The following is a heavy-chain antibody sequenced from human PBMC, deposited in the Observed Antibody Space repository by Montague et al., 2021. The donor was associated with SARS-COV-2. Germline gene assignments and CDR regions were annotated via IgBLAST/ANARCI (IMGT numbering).Heavy chain of an antibody. V-gene: IGHV4-39*01. CDR3: ARHCGWWLQLWSPFDP. D-gene: IGHD5-18*01. Sequence: SETLSLTCTVSGGSISSSSYYWGWIRQPPGKGLEWIGSIYYSGSTYYNPSLKSRVTISIDTSKNQFSLKLSSVTAADTAVYYCARHCGWWLQLWSPFDPWGQGTLVTVSS. J-gene: IGHJ5*02. CDR1: GGSISSSSYY. CDR2: IYYSGST.